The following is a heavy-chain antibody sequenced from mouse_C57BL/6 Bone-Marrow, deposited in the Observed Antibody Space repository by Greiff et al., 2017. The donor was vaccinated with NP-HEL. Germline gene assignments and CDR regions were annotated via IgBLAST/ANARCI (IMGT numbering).Heavy chain of an antibody. D-gene: IGHD1-1*01. CDR3: ARAVNYYGSSPFAY. Sequence: EVQLQQSGPVLVKPGASVKMSCKASGYTFTDYYMNWVKQSHGKSLEWIGVINPYNGGTSYNQKFKGKATLTVDKSSSTAYMELNSLTSEDSAVYYCARAVNYYGSSPFAYWGQGTLVTVSA. CDR1: GYTFTDYY. V-gene: IGHV1-19*01. CDR2: INPYNGGT. J-gene: IGHJ3*01.